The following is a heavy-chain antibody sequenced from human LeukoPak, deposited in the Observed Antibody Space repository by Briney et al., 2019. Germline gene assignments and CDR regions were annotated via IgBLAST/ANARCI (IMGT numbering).Heavy chain of an antibody. Sequence: PGGSLRLSCAASGFTFSSYSMNWVRQAPGKGLEWVSSISSSSSYIYYADSVKGRFTISRDNAKNSLYLQMNSLRAEDTAVYYCARRTVTTAPHCDYWGQGTLVTVSS. D-gene: IGHD4-17*01. V-gene: IGHV3-21*01. J-gene: IGHJ4*02. CDR1: GFTFSSYS. CDR3: ARRTVTTAPHCDY. CDR2: ISSSSSYI.